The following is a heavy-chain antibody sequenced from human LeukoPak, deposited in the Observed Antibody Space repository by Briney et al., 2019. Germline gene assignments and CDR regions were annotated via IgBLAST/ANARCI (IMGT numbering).Heavy chain of an antibody. J-gene: IGHJ4*02. V-gene: IGHV1-18*01. CDR1: GYTFTSYG. CDR3: ARDADSSGYYPLDY. CDR2: ISAYNGNT. D-gene: IGHD3-22*01. Sequence: ASVKVSCKASGYTFTSYGISWVRQAPGQGLEWMGWISAYNGNTNYAQKLQGRVTMTTDTSTSTAYMELSSLRSEDTAVYYCARDADSSGYYPLDYWGQGTLVTVSS.